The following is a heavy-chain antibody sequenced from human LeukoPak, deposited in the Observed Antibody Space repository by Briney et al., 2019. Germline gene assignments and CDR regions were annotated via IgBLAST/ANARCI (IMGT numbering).Heavy chain of an antibody. V-gene: IGHV1-2*02. D-gene: IGHD3-10*01. CDR3: ARVRPSGDFQLLWFGELSYWFDP. CDR2: INPNSGGT. J-gene: IGHJ5*02. CDR1: GYTFTGYY. Sequence: ASVKVSCKASGYTFTGYYMHWVRQAPGQGLEWMGWINPNSGGTNYAQKFQGRVTITADESTSTAYMELSSLRSEDTAVYYCARVRPSGDFQLLWFGELSYWFDPWGQGTLVTVSS.